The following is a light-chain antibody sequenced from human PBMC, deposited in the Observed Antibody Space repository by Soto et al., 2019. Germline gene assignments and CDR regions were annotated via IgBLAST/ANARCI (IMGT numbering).Light chain of an antibody. Sequence: EIVMTQSPATPSVSPGERATLSCRASQSISSNLAWYQHKLGQAPRLFIFRASSRATGIPARFSGSGSGTEFNMTISSLQSEDFAVYYCQQYNNWPRATFGGGTKVDIK. V-gene: IGKV3-15*01. J-gene: IGKJ4*01. CDR1: QSISSN. CDR2: RAS. CDR3: QQYNNWPRAT.